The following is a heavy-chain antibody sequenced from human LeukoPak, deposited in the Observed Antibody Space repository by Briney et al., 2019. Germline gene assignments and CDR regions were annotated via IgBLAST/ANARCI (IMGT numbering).Heavy chain of an antibody. D-gene: IGHD2-21*02. J-gene: IGHJ4*02. CDR1: GYTFTSYA. CDR3: ARVATPYCGGDCYSSEPYYFDY. V-gene: IGHV7-4-1*02. CDR2: INTNTGNP. Sequence: ASVKVSCKASGYTFTSYAMNWVRQAPGQGLEWMGWINTNTGNPTYAQGFTGRFVFSLDTSVSTAYLQISSLKAEDTAVYYCARVATPYCGGDCYSSEPYYFDYWGQGTLVTVSS.